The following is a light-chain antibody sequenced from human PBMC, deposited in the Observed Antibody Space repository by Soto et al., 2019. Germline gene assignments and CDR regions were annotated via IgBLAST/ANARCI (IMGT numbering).Light chain of an antibody. CDR1: QSVNAY. J-gene: IGKJ4*01. CDR2: DVS. CDR3: QQRVHWLT. Sequence: EVVLTQSPASLSLSPGERATLSCRASQSVNAYLARYKQKAGQAPRLLIYDVSNRAPGIPARFTGSGSGTDFTLTISSLEPEDSAVYYCQQRVHWLTFGGGPKVDIK. V-gene: IGKV3-11*01.